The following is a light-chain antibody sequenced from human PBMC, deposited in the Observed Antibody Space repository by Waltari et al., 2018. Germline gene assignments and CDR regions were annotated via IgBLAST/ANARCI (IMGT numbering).Light chain of an antibody. V-gene: IGLV3-10*01. Sequence: SYEWTQPPSVSVSPGQTARITCSGDALANKYASWYQKKPGQAPVLILYEDTNTPSEIPARCSGSISGTMATFTISGAQVEDEAVNYCYSTDSNSNYGVFGGGTKLTVL. CDR2: EDT. CDR3: YSTDSNSNYGV. CDR1: ALANKY. J-gene: IGLJ2*01.